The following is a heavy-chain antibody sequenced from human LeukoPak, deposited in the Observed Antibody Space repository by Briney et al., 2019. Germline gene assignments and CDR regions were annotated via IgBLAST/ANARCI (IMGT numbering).Heavy chain of an antibody. CDR1: GYTFTGYH. CDR3: ARDERFCNGDNHYPDLGY. D-gene: IGHD2-15*01. Sequence: ASVKVSCKASGYTFTGYHLFWVRQAPGQGLEWMGWINPNTCDTRYGQKFQGRVTLTRDTSIRTTYMELSSLRSDDTAVYYCARDERFCNGDNHYPDLGYWGQGTLVTVSS. V-gene: IGHV1-2*02. J-gene: IGHJ4*02. CDR2: INPNTCDT.